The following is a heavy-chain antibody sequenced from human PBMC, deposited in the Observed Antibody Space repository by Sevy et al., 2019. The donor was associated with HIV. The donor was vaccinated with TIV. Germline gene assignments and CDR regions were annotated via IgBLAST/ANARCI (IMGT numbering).Heavy chain of an antibody. D-gene: IGHD1-1*01. V-gene: IGHV4-4*02. CDR1: GGSISTNGW. J-gene: IGHJ4*02. CDR3: AREGTSTSFDS. Sequence: SETLSLTCAVSGGSISTNGWLSWVRQPPGKRLGWIGEILHSGSTNYNPSFKSRVTMSVDNSRTQFSLNLSYVTAADTAVYYCAREGTSTSFDSWGQGILVTVSS. CDR2: ILHSGST.